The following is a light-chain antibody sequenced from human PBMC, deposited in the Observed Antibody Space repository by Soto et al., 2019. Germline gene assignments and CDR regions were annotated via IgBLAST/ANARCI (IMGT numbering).Light chain of an antibody. CDR3: QQYGSSPVYT. J-gene: IGKJ2*01. Sequence: EIVLTQSPGTLSLSPGARATLSCRASQSVSSSYLAWCKQKPGQAPRLLIYGASSRASGIPDRFSGSGSGTDFTLTISRLEPEDFAVYDCQQYGSSPVYTFGQGTKLEIK. V-gene: IGKV3-20*01. CDR2: GAS. CDR1: QSVSSSY.